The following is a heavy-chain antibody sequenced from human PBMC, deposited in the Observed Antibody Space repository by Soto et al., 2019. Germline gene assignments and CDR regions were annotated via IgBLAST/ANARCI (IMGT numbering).Heavy chain of an antibody. V-gene: IGHV4-59*01. J-gene: IGHJ6*02. CDR2: IYYSGST. CDR1: GGSISSYY. D-gene: IGHD4-17*01. CDR3: ASGDYRPETTATNYYYYYGMDV. Sequence: PSETLSLTCTVSGGSISSYYWSWIRQPPGKGLEWIGYIYYSGSTNYNPSLKSRVTISVDTSKNQFSLKLSSVTAADTAVYYCASGDYRPETTATNYYYYYGMDVWGQGTTVTVSS.